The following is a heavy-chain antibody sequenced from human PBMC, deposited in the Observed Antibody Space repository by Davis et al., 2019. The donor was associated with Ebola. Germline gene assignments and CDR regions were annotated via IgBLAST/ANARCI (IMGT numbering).Heavy chain of an antibody. V-gene: IGHV6-1*01. CDR3: ARGDKVTPVGKRGLRHLDGFDS. CDR2: TFYRSKWHS. D-gene: IGHD6-13*01. Sequence: HSQTLSLTCAISGDSVSSNSASWNWIRQSPSRGLEWLGNTFYRSKWHSAYGVSVKSRVTINPDTSKNQFSLRLSSVTAADTAVYYCARGDKVTPVGKRGLRHLDGFDSWGQGTLVTVSS. J-gene: IGHJ4*02. CDR1: GDSVSSNSAS.